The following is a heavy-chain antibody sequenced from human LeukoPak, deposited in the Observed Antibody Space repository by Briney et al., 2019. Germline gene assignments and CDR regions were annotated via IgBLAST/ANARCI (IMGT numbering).Heavy chain of an antibody. V-gene: IGHV3-66*01. CDR1: GFTVSSNY. D-gene: IGHD5-18*01. J-gene: IGHJ4*02. CDR3: ASGFSYGKVDY. Sequence: GGCLRLSCAASGFTVSSNYMSWVRQAPGKGLEWVSLIYSGGRIFYAGSVKGRFIISTDNSKNTLYLQMNSLRAEDTAVYYCASGFSYGKVDYWGQGTLVTVSS. CDR2: IYSGGRI.